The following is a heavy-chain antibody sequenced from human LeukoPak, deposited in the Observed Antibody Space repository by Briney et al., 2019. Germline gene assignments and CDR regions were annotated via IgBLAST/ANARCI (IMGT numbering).Heavy chain of an antibody. CDR1: GGSISSYY. CDR2: IYYIGST. D-gene: IGHD1-26*01. J-gene: IGHJ4*02. V-gene: IGHV4-59*01. Sequence: ETLSLTCTVSGGSISSYYWGWIRQPPGKGLEWIGHIYYIGSTRYNPSLKSRVTISVDTSKNQFSLKLSSVTAADTAVYYCARDSGSYSYFDYWGQGTLVTVSS. CDR3: ARDSGSYSYFDY.